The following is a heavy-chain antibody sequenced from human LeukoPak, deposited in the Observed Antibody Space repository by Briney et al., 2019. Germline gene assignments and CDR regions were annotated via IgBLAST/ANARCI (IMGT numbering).Heavy chain of an antibody. J-gene: IGHJ4*02. V-gene: IGHV3-74*01. CDR2: ISSDGSST. CDR3: AKDSRGYQDYFDY. CDR1: GFTFSSYW. Sequence: GGSLRLSCAASGFTFSSYWMHWVRQAPGKGLVWVSRISSDGSSTYYAASVKGRFTVSRDNSKNTLYLQMNSLRAEDTAVYYCAKDSRGYQDYFDYWGQGTLVTVSS. D-gene: IGHD3-22*01.